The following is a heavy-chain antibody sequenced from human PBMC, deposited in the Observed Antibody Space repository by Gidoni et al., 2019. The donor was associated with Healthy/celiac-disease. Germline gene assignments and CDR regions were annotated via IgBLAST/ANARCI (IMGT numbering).Heavy chain of an antibody. CDR2: IYYSGST. V-gene: IGHV4-59*08. Sequence: QVQLQESGPGLVKPSETLSLTCTVSGGSISSYYWRWIRQPPGKGLEWIGYIYYSGSTNYNPSLKSRVTISVDTSKNQFSLKLSSVTAADTAVYYCARHYYDSSGYYFPYYYYGMDVWGQGTTVTVSS. CDR3: ARHYYDSSGYYFPYYYYGMDV. CDR1: GGSISSYY. D-gene: IGHD3-22*01. J-gene: IGHJ6*02.